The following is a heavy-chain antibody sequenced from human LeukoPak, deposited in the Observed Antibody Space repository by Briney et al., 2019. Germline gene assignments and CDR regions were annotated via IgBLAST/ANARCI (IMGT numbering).Heavy chain of an antibody. CDR3: AREGALGQWELLEGPFDY. V-gene: IGHV1-18*01. CDR2: ISGYNGDT. CDR1: GYTFITYG. D-gene: IGHD1-26*01. J-gene: IGHJ4*02. Sequence: PGASVKVSCKASGYTFITYGITWVRQAPGQGLEWMGWISGYNGDTKYAQNLQDRVTLTTDTSTSTAYMELRSLRSEDTAVYYCAREGALGQWELLEGPFDYWGQGTLVTVSS.